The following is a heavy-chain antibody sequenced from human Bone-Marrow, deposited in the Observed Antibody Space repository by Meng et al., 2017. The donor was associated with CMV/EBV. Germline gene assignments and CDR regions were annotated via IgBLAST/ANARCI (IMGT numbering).Heavy chain of an antibody. V-gene: IGHV3-30-3*01. CDR2: ISYDGSNK. CDR1: GFTFSSYA. J-gene: IGHJ4*02. CDR3: ARVGSSRGYYFDY. D-gene: IGHD1-26*01. Sequence: GESLKIPCAASGFTFSSYAMHWVRQAPGKGLEWVAVISYDGSNKYYADSVKGRFTISRDNSKNTLYLQMNSLRAEDTAVYYCARVGSSRGYYFDYWGQGTLVTVSS.